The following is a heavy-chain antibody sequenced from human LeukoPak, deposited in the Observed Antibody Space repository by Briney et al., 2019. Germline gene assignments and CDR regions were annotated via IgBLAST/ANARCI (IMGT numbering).Heavy chain of an antibody. Sequence: SETLSLTCTVSGGSISSYYWSWIRQPAGKGLEWIGRIYTSGSNNYYPSLKSRVTMSVDTSKNQFSLKLSSVTAADTAVYYCARADSEQLVSDYYYYMDVWGKGTTVTVSS. V-gene: IGHV4-4*07. CDR3: ARADSEQLVSDYYYYMDV. D-gene: IGHD6-6*01. J-gene: IGHJ6*03. CDR2: IYTSGSN. CDR1: GGSISSYY.